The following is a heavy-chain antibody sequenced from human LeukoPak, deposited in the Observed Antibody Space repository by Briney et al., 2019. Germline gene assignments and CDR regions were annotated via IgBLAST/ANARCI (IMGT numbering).Heavy chain of an antibody. J-gene: IGHJ4*02. CDR2: INHSGST. V-gene: IGHV4-34*01. D-gene: IGHD3-10*01. CDR3: ARAARLGDFGSGSSHSPGYDY. CDR1: GGSFNGYY. Sequence: SETLSLTCAVYGGSFNGYYWSWIRQPPGKGLEWIGEINHSGSTNYNPSLKSRVTISLDTSENQFSLKLSSVTAADTAVYYCARAARLGDFGSGSSHSPGYDYWGQGTLVTVSS.